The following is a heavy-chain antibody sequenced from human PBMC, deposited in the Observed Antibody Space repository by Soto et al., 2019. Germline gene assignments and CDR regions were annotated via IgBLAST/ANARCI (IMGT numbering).Heavy chain of an antibody. CDR2: IYQSGKS. V-gene: IGHV4-38-2*01. Sequence: PSETLSLTCGVSGFPVSYGYYWGWIRQPPGKGLEWLGSIYQSGKSYSNPSLKSRPTLSMDTSKNEFSLRLRSVTAADTAVYFCARLYCSSVSCYNDYWGPGVLVTVSS. CDR3: ARLYCSSVSCYNDY. J-gene: IGHJ4*02. CDR1: GFPVSYGYY. D-gene: IGHD2-2*01.